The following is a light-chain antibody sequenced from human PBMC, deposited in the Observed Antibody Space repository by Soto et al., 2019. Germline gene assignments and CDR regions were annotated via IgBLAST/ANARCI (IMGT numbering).Light chain of an antibody. V-gene: IGKV3-15*01. CDR2: GAS. CDR3: QQYNNWPRT. J-gene: IGKJ1*01. Sequence: DIVLTQSPATLSVSPGERATLSCRASQSVSSNLAWYQQKPGQAPRLLIYGASTRATGIPARFSGSGSGTEFTLTISSLQSEDFAVYYCQQYNNWPRTLGQGTKVDIK. CDR1: QSVSSN.